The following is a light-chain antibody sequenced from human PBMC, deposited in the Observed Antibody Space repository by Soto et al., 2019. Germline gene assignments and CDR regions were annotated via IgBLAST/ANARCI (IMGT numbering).Light chain of an antibody. CDR2: GAS. CDR1: QSVSSN. Sequence: EIVMTQSPATLSVSPGERATLSCRASQSVSSNLACYQQKPGQAPRLLIYGASTRATGIPARFSGSGSGTEFTLTISSLQSEDFAVYCCQQYNNLPPYTFGQGTKLEIK. J-gene: IGKJ2*01. CDR3: QQYNNLPPYT. V-gene: IGKV3-15*01.